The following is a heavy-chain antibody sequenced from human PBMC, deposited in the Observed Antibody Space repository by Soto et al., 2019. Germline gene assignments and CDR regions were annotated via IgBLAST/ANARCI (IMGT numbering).Heavy chain of an antibody. V-gene: IGHV4-59*08. CDR3: GRVPPDFDS. CDR2: IYYSGST. CDR1: GGSISSYY. J-gene: IGHJ4*02. Sequence: SETLSLTCTVSGGSISSYYWSWIRQPPGKGLEWIGNIYYSGSTNYDPSLRSRVTISVDASKNQFFLTLRSVTVADTAVYYCGRVPPDFDSWGQRTLVTVSS.